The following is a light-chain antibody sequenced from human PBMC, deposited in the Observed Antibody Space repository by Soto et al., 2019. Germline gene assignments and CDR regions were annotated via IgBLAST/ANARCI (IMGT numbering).Light chain of an antibody. V-gene: IGKV1-5*01. CDR3: QPYYIYS. CDR2: HAS. Sequence: DIQMTQSPSTVPASVGHRVTITRRSRQSIRNWLAWYQQKPGTAPTVLIYHASTLQSGVRSRFSGSGTGIEFPLTICGQAPVEFGSYYWQPYYIYSFGQGTKLQSK. CDR1: QSIRNW. J-gene: IGKJ1*01.